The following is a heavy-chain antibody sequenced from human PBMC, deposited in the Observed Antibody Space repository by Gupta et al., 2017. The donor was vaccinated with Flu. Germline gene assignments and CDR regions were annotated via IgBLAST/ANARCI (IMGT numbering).Heavy chain of an antibody. CDR3: ARRITYGKTFDD. J-gene: IGHJ4*02. CDR2: IHYTGSP. Sequence: QLQLQASGPGLVKPSETLSLICTVSGDSITNTNYLWGWIRQPPGKGLEWIGNIHYTGSPFFNPSLKGRVTISGDTSKNQFSLKLSSVTAADTAVYYCARRITYGKTFDDWGQGTLVTVSS. CDR1: GDSITNTNYL. V-gene: IGHV4-39*01. D-gene: IGHD3-10*01.